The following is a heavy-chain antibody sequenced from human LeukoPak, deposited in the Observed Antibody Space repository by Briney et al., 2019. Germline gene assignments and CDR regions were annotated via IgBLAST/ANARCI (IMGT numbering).Heavy chain of an antibody. V-gene: IGHV4-34*01. J-gene: IGHJ6*02. CDR2: INHSGST. D-gene: IGHD2-15*01. Sequence: PSETLSLTCAVYGGSFSGYYWSWIRQPPGKGLEWIGEINHSGSTNYNPSLKSRVTISVDTSKNQFSLKLSSVTAADTAVYYCARGLDRGYCSGGSCYRRSYYYYGMDVWGQGTTVTVSS. CDR1: GGSFSGYY. CDR3: ARGLDRGYCSGGSCYRRSYYYYGMDV.